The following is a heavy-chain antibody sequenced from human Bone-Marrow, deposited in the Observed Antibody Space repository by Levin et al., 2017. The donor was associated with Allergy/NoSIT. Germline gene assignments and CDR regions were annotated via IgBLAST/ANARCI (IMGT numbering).Heavy chain of an antibody. CDR1: GYDFASYG. CDR2: ISNYNNNT. J-gene: IGHJ4*02. Sequence: GASVKVSCKAFGYDFASYGITWVRQAPGQGLEWLGWISNYNNNTNYAQKFQGRVIMTTETSTTTAYMELRNLRYDDTAFYFCVRAGFRTGTTGGAYWGQGTLVTVSS. D-gene: IGHD4-11*01. CDR3: VRAGFRTGTTGGAY. V-gene: IGHV1-18*01.